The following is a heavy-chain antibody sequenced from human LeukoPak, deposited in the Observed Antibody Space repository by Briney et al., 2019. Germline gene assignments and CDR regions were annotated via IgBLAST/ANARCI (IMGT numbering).Heavy chain of an antibody. CDR3: ARDSGGVGWFGELFHFDY. D-gene: IGHD3-10*01. V-gene: IGHV1-69*01. CDR2: IIPIFGTA. Sequence: ASVKVSCKASGGTFISYAISWVRQAPGQGLEWMRGIIPIFGTANYAQKFQGRVTITADESTSTAYMELSRLRSDDTAVYYCARDSGGVGWFGELFHFDYWGQGTLVTVSS. CDR1: GGTFISYA. J-gene: IGHJ4*02.